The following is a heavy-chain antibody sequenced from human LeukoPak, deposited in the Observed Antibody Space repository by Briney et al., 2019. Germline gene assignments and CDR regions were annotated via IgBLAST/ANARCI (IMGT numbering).Heavy chain of an antibody. CDR3: ARGQGYESYYYMDV. CDR1: GFTFSSYA. V-gene: IGHV3-23*01. D-gene: IGHD2-2*01. J-gene: IGHJ6*03. Sequence: GGSLRLSCAASGFTFSSYAMSWVRQAPGKGLEWVSAISGSGGSTYYADSVKGRFTISRDNSNNTVYLQMNNLRPEDTAVFYCARGQGYESYYYMDVWGKGTTVSVSS. CDR2: ISGSGGST.